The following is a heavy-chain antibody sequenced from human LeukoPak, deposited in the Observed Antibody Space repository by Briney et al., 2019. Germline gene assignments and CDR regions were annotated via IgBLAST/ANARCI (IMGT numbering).Heavy chain of an antibody. D-gene: IGHD2-8*01. CDR2: SNPDGSST. CDR1: GFTFSNSW. J-gene: IGHJ4*02. Sequence: PGRSLRLSCAASGFTFSNSWMHWVRQAPGKGLVWVSRSNPDGSSTTYADSVQGRFTISRDNAKNTLYLQMNSLRAEDTAIYFCARGVNGNSDYWGQGTLVTVSS. V-gene: IGHV3-74*01. CDR3: ARGVNGNSDY.